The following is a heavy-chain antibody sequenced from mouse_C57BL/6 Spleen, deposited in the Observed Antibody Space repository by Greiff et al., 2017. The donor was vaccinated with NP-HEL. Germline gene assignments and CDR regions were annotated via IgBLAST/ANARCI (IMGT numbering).Heavy chain of an antibody. Sequence: QVQLQQSGPELVKPGASVKISCKASGYAFSSSWMNWVKQRPGKGLEWIGRIYPGDGDTNYNGKFKGKATLTADKSSSTAYMQLSSLTSEDSAVYFCARRTNYYGRAMEYWGQGTSVTVSS. CDR2: IYPGDGDT. CDR3: ARRTNYYGRAMEY. J-gene: IGHJ4*01. V-gene: IGHV1-82*01. CDR1: GYAFSSSW. D-gene: IGHD1-1*01.